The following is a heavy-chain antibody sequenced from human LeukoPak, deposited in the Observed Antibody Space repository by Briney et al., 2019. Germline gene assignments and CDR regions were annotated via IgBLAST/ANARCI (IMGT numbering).Heavy chain of an antibody. CDR1: GFTFSIYS. Sequence: GGSLRLSCAASGFTFSIYSMNWVRQAPGKGLEWVSYISCSRRYIYYADSVKGRFTISRDNAKNSMYLQMNNLRAEDTAVYYCARDGDSGGYYYGPFDNWGQGTLVTVSS. J-gene: IGHJ4*02. V-gene: IGHV3-21*01. D-gene: IGHD3-22*01. CDR3: ARDGDSGGYYYGPFDN. CDR2: ISCSRRYI.